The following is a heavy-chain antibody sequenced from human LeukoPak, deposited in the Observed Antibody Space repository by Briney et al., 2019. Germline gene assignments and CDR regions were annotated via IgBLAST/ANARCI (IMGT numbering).Heavy chain of an antibody. V-gene: IGHV3-15*01. D-gene: IGHD5-18*01. CDR3: AKDLDTAMVPSGGY. CDR1: GFTFSNAW. Sequence: GGSLRLSCAASGFTFSNAWMSWVRQAPGKGLEWVGRIKSKTEGGTTDYAAPVKGRFTISRDDSKNTLYLQMNSLKTEDTAVYYCAKDLDTAMVPSGGYWGQGTLVTVSS. CDR2: IKSKTEGGTT. J-gene: IGHJ4*02.